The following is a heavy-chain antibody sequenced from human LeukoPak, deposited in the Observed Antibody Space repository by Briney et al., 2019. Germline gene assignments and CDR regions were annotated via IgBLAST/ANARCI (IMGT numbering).Heavy chain of an antibody. V-gene: IGHV3-30*02. CDR2: IRYDGSNK. CDR1: GFTFSSYG. D-gene: IGHD6-6*01. J-gene: IGHJ1*01. CDR3: AKDVSSSSFYFQH. Sequence: PGGSLRLSCAASGFTFSSYGMHWVRQAPGKGLEWVAFIRYDGSNKYYADSVKGRFTISRDNSKNTLYLQMNSLRAEDTAVYYCAKDVSSSSFYFQHWGQGTLVTVSS.